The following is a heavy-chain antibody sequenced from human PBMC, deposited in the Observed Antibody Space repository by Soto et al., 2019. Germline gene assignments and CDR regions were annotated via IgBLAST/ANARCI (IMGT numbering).Heavy chain of an antibody. CDR3: ARAQQVVRHYFDY. CDR1: GFTFSSYA. CDR2: ISYDGSNK. J-gene: IGHJ4*02. Sequence: GGSLRLSCAASGFTFSSYAMHWVRQAPGKGLEWVAVISYDGSNKYYADSVKGRSTISRDNSKNTLYLQMNSLRAEDTAVYYCARAQQVVRHYFDYWGQGTLVTVS. D-gene: IGHD6-13*01. V-gene: IGHV3-30-3*01.